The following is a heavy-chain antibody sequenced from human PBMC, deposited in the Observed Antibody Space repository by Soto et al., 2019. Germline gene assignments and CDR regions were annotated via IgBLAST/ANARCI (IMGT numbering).Heavy chain of an antibody. V-gene: IGHV3-23*01. D-gene: IGHD2-8*02. Sequence: PGGSLRLSCAAAGFMFSNYGTSWVRQAPGKGLQWVATIHPSGGSTHYAESVRGRFTISRDNSRDTLYLQMNSLTAEDTAVYYCAKDPSTGAPDCWGQGAQVTVSS. CDR2: IHPSGGST. CDR1: GFMFSNYG. CDR3: AKDPSTGAPDC. J-gene: IGHJ4*02.